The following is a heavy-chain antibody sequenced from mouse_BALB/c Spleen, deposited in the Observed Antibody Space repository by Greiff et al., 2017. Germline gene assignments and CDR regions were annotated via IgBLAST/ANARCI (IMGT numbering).Heavy chain of an antibody. Sequence: EVKLLESGPELVKPGASVKISCKASGYSFTGYFMNWVMQSHGKSLEWIGRINPYNGDTFYNQKFKGKATLTVDKSSSTAHMELRSLASEDSAVYYCARRSTTVVFDYWGQGTTLTVSS. V-gene: IGHV1-20*02. D-gene: IGHD1-1*01. CDR3: ARRSTTVVFDY. CDR2: INPYNGDT. J-gene: IGHJ2*01. CDR1: GYSFTGYF.